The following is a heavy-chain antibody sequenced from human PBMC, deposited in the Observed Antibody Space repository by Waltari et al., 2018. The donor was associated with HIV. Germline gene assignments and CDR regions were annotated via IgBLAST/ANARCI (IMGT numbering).Heavy chain of an antibody. CDR1: GFTFSRYA. Sequence: QVQLVASGGGVVQPGRSLRLSCAASGFTFSRYAMHWVRQAPGKGLEWVAVISYDGSNKYYADSVKGRFTISRDNSKNTLYLQMNSLRAEDTAVYYCAREHIVVVVAAGGFGYWGQGTLVTVSS. CDR2: ISYDGSNK. V-gene: IGHV3-30*01. D-gene: IGHD2-15*01. CDR3: AREHIVVVVAAGGFGY. J-gene: IGHJ4*02.